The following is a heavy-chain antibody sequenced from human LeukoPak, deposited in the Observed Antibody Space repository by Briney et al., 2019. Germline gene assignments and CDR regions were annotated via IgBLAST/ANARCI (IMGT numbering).Heavy chain of an antibody. J-gene: IGHJ4*02. D-gene: IGHD1-26*01. Sequence: GASVKVSCKASGGTFSSYDISWVRQAPGQGLEWMGGIMPISGTANYAQKFQGRVTITADKSTSTAYMELSSLRSEDTAVYYCARGSYPFDYWGQGTLVTVSS. CDR1: GGTFSSYD. CDR3: ARGSYPFDY. V-gene: IGHV1-69*06. CDR2: IMPISGTA.